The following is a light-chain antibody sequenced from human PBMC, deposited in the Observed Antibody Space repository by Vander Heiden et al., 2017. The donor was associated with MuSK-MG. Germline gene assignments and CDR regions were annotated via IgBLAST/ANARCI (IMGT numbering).Light chain of an antibody. J-gene: IGKJ5*01. CDR1: QDINHY. Sequence: DIQMTQSPSSLSASVGDRVTITCQASQDINHYLNWYQQTPGKAPKLLISDASNLETGVPSRFRGSGSGTSFTFTISSLQPEDIATYYCQQDDNLPHTFGQGTQLEIE. CDR3: QQDDNLPHT. V-gene: IGKV1-33*01. CDR2: DAS.